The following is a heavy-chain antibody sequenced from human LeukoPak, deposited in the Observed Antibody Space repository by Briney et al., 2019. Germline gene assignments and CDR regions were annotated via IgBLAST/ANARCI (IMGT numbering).Heavy chain of an antibody. V-gene: IGHV4-39*07. CDR2: LYYSGKT. CDR1: GVSISSTTYY. D-gene: IGHD2-15*01. CDR3: ARVWWELLGPKGYYYYYYMDV. J-gene: IGHJ6*03. Sequence: MPSETLSLTCIISGVSISSTTYYWGWIRQPPGKGLEWIGTLYYSGKTYYNPSLKSRVTISVDTSKNQFSLKLSSVTAADTAVYYCARVWWELLGPKGYYYYYYMDVWGKGTTVTVSS.